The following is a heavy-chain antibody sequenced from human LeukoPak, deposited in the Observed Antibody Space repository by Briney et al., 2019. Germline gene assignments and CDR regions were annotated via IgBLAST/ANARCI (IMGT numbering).Heavy chain of an antibody. CDR2: IWHDGSNK. Sequence: PGRSLRLSCAASGFTFSDYGLHWVRQAPGKGLEWVALIWHDGSNKYYADSVMGRFTISRDNSKNTLYLQMNSLRAEDTAIYYCAKDGDAYTEFYYYYMDVWGKGTTVTVSS. D-gene: IGHD5-24*01. V-gene: IGHV3-33*06. CDR3: AKDGDAYTEFYYYYMDV. CDR1: GFTFSDYG. J-gene: IGHJ6*03.